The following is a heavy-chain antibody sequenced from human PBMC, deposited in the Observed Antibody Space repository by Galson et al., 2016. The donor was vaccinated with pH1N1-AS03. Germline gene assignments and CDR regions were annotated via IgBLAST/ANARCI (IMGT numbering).Heavy chain of an antibody. Sequence: SETLSLTCTVSRVSFGGAYWPWIRQPPGKGLEWIGEIIIGRGLPPTYTPSLKRRVTISIDTSRGELSLKLRSVTAADTGVYYCARRPTGIDYWGQGVQVTVSS. CDR1: RVSFGGAY. D-gene: IGHD3-10*01. CDR2: IIIGRGLPP. V-gene: IGHV4-34*12. CDR3: ARRPTGIDY. J-gene: IGHJ4*02.